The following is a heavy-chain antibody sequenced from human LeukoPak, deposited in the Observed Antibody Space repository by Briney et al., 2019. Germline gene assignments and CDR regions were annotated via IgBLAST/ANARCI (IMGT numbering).Heavy chain of an antibody. J-gene: IGHJ4*02. Sequence: SETLSLTCTVSGGSISGRTWWTWVRQSPEKGLEWLGEVYPNGATNYNPSLKSRVTISVDTSKNQFSLKLSSVTAADTAVYYCARSRGWLQSHPLGYWGQGTLVTVSS. CDR3: ARSRGWLQSHPLGY. D-gene: IGHD5-24*01. V-gene: IGHV4-4*02. CDR1: GGSISGRTW. CDR2: VYPNGAT.